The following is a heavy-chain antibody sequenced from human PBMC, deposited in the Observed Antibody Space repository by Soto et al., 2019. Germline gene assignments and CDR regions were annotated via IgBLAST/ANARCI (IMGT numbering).Heavy chain of an antibody. Sequence: PSETLSLTCTVSGGSISSGDYYWSWIRQPPGKGLEWIGYIYYSGSTYYNPSLKSRVTISVDTSKNQFSLKLSSVTAADTAMYYCPRFDDEWGLDYWGQGTLVTVS. CDR2: IYYSGST. CDR3: PRFDDEWGLDY. CDR1: GGSISSGDYY. D-gene: IGHD1-26*01. V-gene: IGHV4-30-4*01. J-gene: IGHJ4*02.